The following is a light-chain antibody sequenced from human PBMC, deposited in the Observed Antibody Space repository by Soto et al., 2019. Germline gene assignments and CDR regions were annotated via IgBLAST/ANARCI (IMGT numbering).Light chain of an antibody. V-gene: IGLV1-40*01. CDR2: GNS. CDR1: RFNIGAGYD. J-gene: IGLJ3*02. Sequence: QSVLTQPPSVSGAPGQRVTISCTGSRFNIGAGYDVHWYQQLPGTAPKLLIYGNSNQPSGVPDRFSGSKSGTSASLAITGLQAEDEADYYCQSYDSSLSGFWVFGGGTKLTVL. CDR3: QSYDSSLSGFWV.